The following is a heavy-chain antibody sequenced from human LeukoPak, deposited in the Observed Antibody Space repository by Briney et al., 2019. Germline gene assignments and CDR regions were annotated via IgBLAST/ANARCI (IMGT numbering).Heavy chain of an antibody. CDR1: GGTFSSYA. J-gene: IGHJ4*02. D-gene: IGHD6-6*01. V-gene: IGHV1-69*05. Sequence: GASVKVSCKASGGTFSSYAISWVRQAPGQGLEWMGGIIPVFGAANYAQKFQGRVTITTDESTSTAYMELSSLRSEDTAVYYCAILYGSSLGPYYFDYWGQGTLVTVSS. CDR2: IIPVFGAA. CDR3: AILYGSSLGPYYFDY.